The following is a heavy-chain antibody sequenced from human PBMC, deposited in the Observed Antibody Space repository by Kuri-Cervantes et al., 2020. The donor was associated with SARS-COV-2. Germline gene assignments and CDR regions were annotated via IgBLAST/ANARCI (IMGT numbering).Heavy chain of an antibody. J-gene: IGHJ4*02. CDR3: GSLGDAGYLSTPFDY. V-gene: IGHV1-69*05. CDR1: GGTFSSYA. D-gene: IGHD3-16*01. CDR2: IIPIFGTA. Sequence: SVKVSCKASGGTFSSYAISWVRQAAAQGLEWMGGIIPIFGTANYDQKFQGRVTTTTDESTSTAYLELSSLRSDDTSVYYCGSLGDAGYLSTPFDYWGQGTLGTVSS.